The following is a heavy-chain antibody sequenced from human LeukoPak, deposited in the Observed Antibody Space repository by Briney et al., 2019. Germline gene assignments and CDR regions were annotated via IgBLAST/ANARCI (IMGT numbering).Heavy chain of an antibody. CDR2: ISSSGSTT. CDR3: ASSAYHDVLPLPSYFDN. D-gene: IGHD3-9*01. Sequence: GGSLRLSCAASGFTFSSYAMNWVRQAPGKGLEWVSYISSSGSTTYYADSVKGRFTISRDNAKKSVYLQMNSLRAEDTAVYYCASSAYHDVLPLPSYFDNWGQGTLVTVSS. J-gene: IGHJ4*02. CDR1: GFTFSSYA. V-gene: IGHV3-48*03.